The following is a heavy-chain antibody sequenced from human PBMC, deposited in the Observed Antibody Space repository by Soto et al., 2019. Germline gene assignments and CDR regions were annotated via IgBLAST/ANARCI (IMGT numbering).Heavy chain of an antibody. J-gene: IGHJ6*02. CDR2: ITSDSSTI. Sequence: EVQLVESGGGLVQPGGSLRLSCAASGFTFSSYSINWVREAPGKGLEWFSYITSDSSTISYADSVKGRFTVSRDNAKNPLYLQMNSLRDEDTAGYYCARVGRGVYGMDVWGQGTSVTVSS. V-gene: IGHV3-48*02. D-gene: IGHD2-8*01. CDR1: GFTFSSYS. CDR3: ARVGRGVYGMDV.